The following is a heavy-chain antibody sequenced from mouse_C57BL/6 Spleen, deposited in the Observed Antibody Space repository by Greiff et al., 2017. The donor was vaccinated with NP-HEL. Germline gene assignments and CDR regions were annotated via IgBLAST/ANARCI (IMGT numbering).Heavy chain of an antibody. J-gene: IGHJ2*01. CDR3: ARGPIYYGNYGFDY. D-gene: IGHD2-1*01. V-gene: IGHV1-18*01. CDR1: GYTFTDYN. Sequence: EVQLQQSGPELVKPGASVKIPCKASGYTFTDYNMDWVKQSHGKSLEWIGDINPNNGGTIYNQKFKGTATLTVDKSSSTAYMELRSLTSEDTAVYYCARGPIYYGNYGFDYWGQGTTLTVSS. CDR2: INPNNGGT.